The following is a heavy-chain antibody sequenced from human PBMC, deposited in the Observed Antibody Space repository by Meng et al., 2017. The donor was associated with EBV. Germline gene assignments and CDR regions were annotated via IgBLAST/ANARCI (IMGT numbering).Heavy chain of an antibody. CDR2: IIPIFGTA. Sequence: VQLVHCGAEVKKPWSSVKVSCLASGGTFSSYSIICVLHAPGQGLECIGGIIPIFGTANYAQKFQGRVTITADESTSTAYMELSCLRSEDTAVYYCARAPDNWNDGPYYWGQGTLVTVSS. D-gene: IGHD1-20*01. V-gene: IGHV1-69*01. CDR3: ARAPDNWNDGPYY. CDR1: GGTFSSYS. J-gene: IGHJ4*02.